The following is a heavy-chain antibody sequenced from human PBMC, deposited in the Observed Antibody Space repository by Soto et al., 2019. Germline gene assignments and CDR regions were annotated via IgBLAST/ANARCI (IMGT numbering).Heavy chain of an antibody. CDR3: ARDEYSSGWATRSFYYYYGMDV. V-gene: IGHV6-1*01. J-gene: IGHJ6*02. D-gene: IGHD6-19*01. CDR1: GDSVSSNSAV. Sequence: SQTLSLTCAISGDSVSSNSAVSNWIRQYPSRGLEWLGRTYYRSKWYNDYAVSVKSRITINPDTSKNQFSLQLNSVTPEDTAVYYCARDEYSSGWATRSFYYYYGMDVWGQGTTVTVSS. CDR2: TYYRSKWYN.